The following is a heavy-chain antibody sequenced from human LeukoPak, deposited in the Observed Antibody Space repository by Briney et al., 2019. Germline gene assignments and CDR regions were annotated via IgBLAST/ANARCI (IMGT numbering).Heavy chain of an antibody. Sequence: SETLSLTCAVYGGSFSGYYWSWIRQPPGKGLEWIGEINHSGSTNYNPSLKSRVTISVDTSKNQFSLKLSSVTAADTAVYYCARLHLVSSDWHPMADSWGQGTLVTVSS. D-gene: IGHD6-19*01. CDR3: ARLHLVSSDWHPMADS. CDR1: GGSFSGYY. J-gene: IGHJ4*02. V-gene: IGHV4-34*01. CDR2: INHSGST.